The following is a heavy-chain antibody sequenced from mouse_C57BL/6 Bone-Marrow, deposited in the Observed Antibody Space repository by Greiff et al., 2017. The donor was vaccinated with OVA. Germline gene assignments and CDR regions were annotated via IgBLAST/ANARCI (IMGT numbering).Heavy chain of an antibody. CDR3: AILLWLRRSDFDY. CDR2: INPNNGGT. CDR1: GYTFTDYY. Sequence: EVQLQQSGPELVKPGASVKISCKASGYTFTDYYMNWVKQSHGKSLEWIGDINPNNGGTSYNQKFKGKATLTVDKSSSTAYMELRSLTSEDSAVYYCAILLWLRRSDFDYWGQGTTLTVSS. J-gene: IGHJ2*01. D-gene: IGHD2-2*01. V-gene: IGHV1-26*01.